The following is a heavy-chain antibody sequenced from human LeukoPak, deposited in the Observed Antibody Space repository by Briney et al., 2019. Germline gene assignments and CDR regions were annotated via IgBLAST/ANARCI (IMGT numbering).Heavy chain of an antibody. CDR2: ISWDGGST. CDR3: ARGNYYDSTGYYVN. D-gene: IGHD3-22*01. Sequence: PGGSLRLSCAASGFSFDDYVMHWVRQAPGKGLEWVSLISWDGGSTYYADSVKGRFTISRDNSKNSLYLQMNSLRAEDTAVYYCARGNYYDSTGYYVNWGQGTLVTVSS. CDR1: GFSFDDYV. V-gene: IGHV3-43D*03. J-gene: IGHJ4*02.